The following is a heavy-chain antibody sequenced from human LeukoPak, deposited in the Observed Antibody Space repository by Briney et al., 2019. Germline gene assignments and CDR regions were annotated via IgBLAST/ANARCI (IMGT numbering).Heavy chain of an antibody. CDR3: ARGSTGYSRTYFDY. Sequence: SETLSLTCTVSGGSVSSGSYYWSWIRQPPGKGLEWIGYIYYSGSTNYNPSLKSRVTISVDTSKNQLSLKLSSVTAADTAVYYCARGSTGYSRTYFDYWGQGTLVTVSS. D-gene: IGHD6-13*01. CDR1: GGSVSSGSYY. J-gene: IGHJ4*02. V-gene: IGHV4-61*01. CDR2: IYYSGST.